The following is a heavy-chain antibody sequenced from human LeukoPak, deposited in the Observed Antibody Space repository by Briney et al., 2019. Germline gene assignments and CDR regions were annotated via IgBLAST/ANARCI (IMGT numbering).Heavy chain of an antibody. J-gene: IGHJ4*02. CDR1: GGSISSSSYY. D-gene: IGHD6-25*01. Sequence: PSETLSLTCTVSGGSISSSSYYWGWIRQPPWKGLEWIGSIYYSGSTYYNPSLKSRVTISVDTSKNQFSLKLSSVTAADTAVYYCARLAGYYFDYWGQGTLVTVSS. CDR3: ARLAGYYFDY. V-gene: IGHV4-39*01. CDR2: IYYSGST.